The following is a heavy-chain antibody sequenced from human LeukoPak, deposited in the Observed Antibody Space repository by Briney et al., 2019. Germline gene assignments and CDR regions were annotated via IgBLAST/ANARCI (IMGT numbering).Heavy chain of an antibody. D-gene: IGHD3-22*01. CDR1: GFTFSSYG. Sequence: GGSLRLSCAASGFTFSSYGMHWVRQAPGKGVEWVAVISYDGSNKYYADSVKGRFTISRDNSKNTLYLQMNSLRAEDTAVYYCARDYYDSSGYSPLDYWGQGTLVTVSS. CDR2: ISYDGSNK. V-gene: IGHV3-30*03. J-gene: IGHJ4*02. CDR3: ARDYYDSSGYSPLDY.